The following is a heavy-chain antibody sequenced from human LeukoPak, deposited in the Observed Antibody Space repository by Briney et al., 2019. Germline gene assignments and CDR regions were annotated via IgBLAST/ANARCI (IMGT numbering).Heavy chain of an antibody. CDR1: GYTFTSYG. V-gene: IGHV1-18*01. J-gene: IGHJ4*02. Sequence: ASVKVSCKASGYTFTSYGISWVRQAPGQGLEWMGWISAYNGNTNYAQKPQGRVTMTTDTSTSTAYMELRSLRSDDTVVYYCARDLLKSGYGPYDYWGQGTLVTVSS. D-gene: IGHD5-12*01. CDR3: ARDLLKSGYGPYDY. CDR2: ISAYNGNT.